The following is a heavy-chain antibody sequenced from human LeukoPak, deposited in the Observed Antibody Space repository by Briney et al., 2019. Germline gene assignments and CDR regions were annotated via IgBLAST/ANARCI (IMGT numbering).Heavy chain of an antibody. J-gene: IGHJ4*02. D-gene: IGHD1-7*01. CDR2: IYYSGST. Sequence: PSQTLSLTCTVSGGSISCGGYYWSWIRQHPGKGLEGLGYIYYSGSTYYNPSLKSRVTISVDTSKNQFSLKLSSVTAADTAVYYCARVDDAGNYLFFDYWGQGTLVTASS. CDR3: ARVDDAGNYLFFDY. V-gene: IGHV4-31*03. CDR1: GGSISCGGYY.